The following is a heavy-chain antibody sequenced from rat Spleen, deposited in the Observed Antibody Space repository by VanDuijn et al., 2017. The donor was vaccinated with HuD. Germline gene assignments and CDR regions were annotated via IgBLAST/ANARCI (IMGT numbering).Heavy chain of an antibody. D-gene: IGHD1-11*01. CDR2: ISYDGGNT. J-gene: IGHJ2*01. Sequence: EVQLVESGGGLVQPGRSLKLSCAASGFTFSDYYMAWVRQAPTTGLEWVASISYDGGNTYYGDSVKGRFTISRDDAKSTLYLQMNSLGSEDTATYYCARRHYGYTDYFDYWGQGVMVTVSS. CDR3: ARRHYGYTDYFDY. CDR1: GFTFSDYY. V-gene: IGHV5-22*01.